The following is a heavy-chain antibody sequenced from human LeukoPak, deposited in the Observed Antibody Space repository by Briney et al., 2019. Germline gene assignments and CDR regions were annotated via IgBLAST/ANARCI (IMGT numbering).Heavy chain of an antibody. Sequence: PSETLSFTCTVSGGSISSSSYYWGWIRQPPGKGLEWIGNIYFRGNTYYNPSLESRVTISIDTSKNQFSLKLSSVTAADTAVYYCARAPSTGGVFFDYWGQGTLVTVSS. CDR2: IYFRGNT. D-gene: IGHD5/OR15-5a*01. J-gene: IGHJ4*02. CDR3: ARAPSTGGVFFDY. CDR1: GGSISSSSYY. V-gene: IGHV4-39*07.